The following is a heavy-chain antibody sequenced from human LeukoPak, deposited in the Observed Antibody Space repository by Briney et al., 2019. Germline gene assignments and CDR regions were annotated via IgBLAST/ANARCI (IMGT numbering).Heavy chain of an antibody. CDR3: AKDILRWPAGGKGRYYYSGMDV. D-gene: IGHD6-13*01. J-gene: IGHJ6*02. CDR2: LSWNSGSI. CDR1: GFTFDDYA. Sequence: PGRSLRLSCAASGFTFDDYAMHWVPQAPGKSLEGVSGLSWNSGSIGYADSVKGRYTSSRDNAKNSLYLRLHSLRAEDTALYYCAKDILRWPAGGKGRYYYSGMDVWGQGATVTVSS. V-gene: IGHV3-9*01.